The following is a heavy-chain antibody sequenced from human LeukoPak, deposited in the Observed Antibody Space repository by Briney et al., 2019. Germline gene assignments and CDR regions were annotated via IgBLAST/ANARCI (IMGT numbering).Heavy chain of an antibody. CDR3: ASSDSGSYYEDLDY. D-gene: IGHD1-26*01. V-gene: IGHV3-21*01. J-gene: IGHJ4*02. CDR1: GFTFSSYW. CDR2: ISGSSSYI. Sequence: GGSLRLSCAASGFTFSSYWMNWVRQAPGKGLVWVSSISGSSSYIYYADSVKGRFTISRDNAKNSLYLQMNSLRAEDTAVYYCASSDSGSYYEDLDYWGPGTLVTVSS.